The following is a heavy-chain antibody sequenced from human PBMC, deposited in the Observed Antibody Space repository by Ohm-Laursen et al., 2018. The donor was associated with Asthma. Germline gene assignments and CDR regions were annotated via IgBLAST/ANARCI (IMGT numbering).Heavy chain of an antibody. CDR2: ISSSGSTI. V-gene: IGHV3-48*02. CDR3: ARAWGGFDY. D-gene: IGHD7-27*01. Sequence: SLRLSCAASGFTFSLYGMNWVCQAPGKGLEWVSYISSSGSTIYYADSVRGRFTISRDNAKNSLYLHMNSLRDEDTAVYYCARAWGGFDYWGQGTLVTVSS. CDR1: GFTFSLYG. J-gene: IGHJ4*02.